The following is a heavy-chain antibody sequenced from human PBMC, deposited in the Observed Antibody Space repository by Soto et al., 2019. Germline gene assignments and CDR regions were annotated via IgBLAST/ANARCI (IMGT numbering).Heavy chain of an antibody. J-gene: IGHJ4*02. CDR3: GRDEVQWEQRFLDY. V-gene: IGHV1-18*01. D-gene: IGHD1-26*01. CDR2: INANTGAT. CDR1: GHTSRNNG. Sequence: QVRLVQSGAEVGQPGASVKVSCKASGHTSRNNGISWVRQAPGQGLEWMGFINANTGATNYARKFRGRLTLTTDTFTRTVDMELRSLRSDETAVYYCGRDEVQWEQRFLDYWGQGTLVTVSS.